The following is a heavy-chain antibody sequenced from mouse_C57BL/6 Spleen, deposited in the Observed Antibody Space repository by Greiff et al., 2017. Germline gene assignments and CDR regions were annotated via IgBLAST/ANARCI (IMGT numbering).Heavy chain of an antibody. CDR3: ARWDSSGDYYAMDY. CDR1: GYTFTSYG. D-gene: IGHD3-2*02. CDR2: IYPRSGNT. Sequence: VQRVESGAELARPGASVKLSCKASGYTFTSYGISWVKQRTGQGLEWIGEIYPRSGNTYYNEKFKGKATLTADKSSSTAYMELRSLTSEDSAVYFCARWDSSGDYYAMDYWGQGTSVTVSS. J-gene: IGHJ4*01. V-gene: IGHV1-81*01.